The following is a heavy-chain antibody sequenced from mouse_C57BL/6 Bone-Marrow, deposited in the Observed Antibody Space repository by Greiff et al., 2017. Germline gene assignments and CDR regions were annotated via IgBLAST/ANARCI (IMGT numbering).Heavy chain of an antibody. Sequence: QVQLQQPGAELVEPGASVKLSCKASGYTFTSYWMHWVKQRPGQGLEWIGMIHPNSGSTNYNEKFKSKATLTVDKSSSTAYMQLSSLTSEDSAVYYCAREGDGYSYAMDYWGQGTSVTVSS. CDR2: IHPNSGST. CDR1: GYTFTSYW. V-gene: IGHV1-64*01. J-gene: IGHJ4*01. CDR3: AREGDGYSYAMDY. D-gene: IGHD2-3*01.